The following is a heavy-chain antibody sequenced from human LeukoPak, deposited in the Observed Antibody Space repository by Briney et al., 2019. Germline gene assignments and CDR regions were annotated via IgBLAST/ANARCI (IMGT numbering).Heavy chain of an antibody. V-gene: IGHV3-30*18. D-gene: IGHD4-23*01. CDR3: AKVGGTTTVGDY. Sequence: GGSLRLSCAASGFTFSSYAMSWVRQPPGKGLEWVAVISYDGSNKYYADSVKGRFTISRDNSKNTLYLQMNSLIADDTAVYYCAKVGGTTTVGDYWGQGTLVTVSS. CDR1: GFTFSSYA. CDR2: ISYDGSNK. J-gene: IGHJ4*02.